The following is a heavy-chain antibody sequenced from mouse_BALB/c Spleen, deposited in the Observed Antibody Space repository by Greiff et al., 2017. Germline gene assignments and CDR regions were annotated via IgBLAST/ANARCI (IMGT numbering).Heavy chain of an antibody. CDR3: ARDPGGTGMDY. D-gene: IGHD4-1*01. V-gene: IGHV5-9-4*01. Sequence: EVKVVESGGGLVKPGGSLKLSCAASGFTFSSYAMSWVRQSPEKRLEWVAEISSGGSYTYYPDTVTGRFTISRDNAKNTLYLEMSSLRSEDTAMYYCARDPGGTGMDYWGQGTTLTVSS. CDR1: GFTFSSYA. J-gene: IGHJ2*01. CDR2: ISSGGSYT.